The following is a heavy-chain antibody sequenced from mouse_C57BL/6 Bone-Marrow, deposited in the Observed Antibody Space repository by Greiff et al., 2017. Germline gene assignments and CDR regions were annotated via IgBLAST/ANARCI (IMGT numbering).Heavy chain of an antibody. J-gene: IGHJ2*01. CDR1: GYSFTGYY. CDR2: INPSTGGT. D-gene: IGHD1-1*01. CDR3: ARLGPMTTVKGY. Sequence: EVQLQQSGPELVKPGASVKISCKASGYSFTGYYMNWVKQSPEKSLEWIGEINPSTGGTTYNQKFKAKATLTVDKSSSTAYMQLKSLTSEDSAVYYCARLGPMTTVKGYWGQGTTLTVSS. V-gene: IGHV1-42*01.